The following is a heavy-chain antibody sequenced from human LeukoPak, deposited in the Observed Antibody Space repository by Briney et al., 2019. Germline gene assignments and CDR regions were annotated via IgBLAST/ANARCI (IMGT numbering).Heavy chain of an antibody. CDR1: GFAFSSHA. CDR2: IWGDGSNE. J-gene: IGHJ4*02. D-gene: IGHD3-10*01. Sequence: GKSLRLSCAASGFAFSSHAMHWVRQVPGKGLERVAIIWGDGSNENYADPGKGRFTVSRDNSKNTVDLQMNSLRAEDTAVYYCARAAAYGPGSYIIDSWGQGALVTVSS. V-gene: IGHV3-33*01. CDR3: ARAAAYGPGSYIIDS.